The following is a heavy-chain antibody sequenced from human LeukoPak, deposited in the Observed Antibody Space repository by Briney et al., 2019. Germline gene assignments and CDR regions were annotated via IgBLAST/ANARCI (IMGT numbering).Heavy chain of an antibody. Sequence: GGSLRLSCAVSGFTVSSNYMSWARQAPGKGLEWVSAIYSGGSTYSADYVQGRFTTSRDNSKNTLYLQMNSLRAEDTAVYYCARDKYYYYYYGMDVWGQGTTVTVSS. CDR1: GFTVSSNY. V-gene: IGHV3-66*01. CDR3: ARDKYYYYYYGMDV. J-gene: IGHJ6*02. CDR2: IYSGGST.